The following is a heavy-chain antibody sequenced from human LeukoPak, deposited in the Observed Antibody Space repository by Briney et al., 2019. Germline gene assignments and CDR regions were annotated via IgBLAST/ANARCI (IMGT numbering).Heavy chain of an antibody. CDR1: GYTFTSYY. D-gene: IGHD3-22*01. Sequence: GASVKVSCKASGYTFTSYYIHWVRQAPGQGLEWMGKINLSGGDTVYAQKFQARVTMTRDTSTSTVYMELGSLRSEDTAVYYCARPPYYYDSSGPWDYWGQGTLVTVSS. V-gene: IGHV1-46*01. J-gene: IGHJ4*02. CDR2: INLSGGDT. CDR3: ARPPYYYDSSGPWDY.